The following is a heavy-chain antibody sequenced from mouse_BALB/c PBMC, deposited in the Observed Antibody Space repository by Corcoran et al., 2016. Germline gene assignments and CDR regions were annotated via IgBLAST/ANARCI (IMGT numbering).Heavy chain of an antibody. J-gene: IGHJ4*01. CDR3: IREPYAMDY. CDR2: INTYTGEP. CDR1: GYTFTNYG. Sequence: QIQLVQSGPELKKPGETVKISCKASGYTFTNYGMNGVKQAPGKGLKWMGWINTYTGEPTYADDFKGRFAFSLETSANTAYLQINNLKNEDTATYFCIREPYAMDYWGQGTSVTVSS. V-gene: IGHV9-3-1*01.